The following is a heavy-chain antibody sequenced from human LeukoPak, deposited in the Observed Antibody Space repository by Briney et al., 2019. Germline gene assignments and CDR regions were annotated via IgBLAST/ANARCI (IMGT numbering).Heavy chain of an antibody. Sequence: GGSLRPSCAASGFTVSSNYMSWVRQAPGKGLEWVSVIYSGGSTYYADSVKGRFTISRDNSKNTLYLQMNSLRAEDTAVYYCARGPLLWFGDYWGQGTLVTVSS. CDR2: IYSGGST. V-gene: IGHV3-53*01. J-gene: IGHJ4*02. CDR3: ARGPLLWFGDY. D-gene: IGHD3-10*01. CDR1: GFTVSSNY.